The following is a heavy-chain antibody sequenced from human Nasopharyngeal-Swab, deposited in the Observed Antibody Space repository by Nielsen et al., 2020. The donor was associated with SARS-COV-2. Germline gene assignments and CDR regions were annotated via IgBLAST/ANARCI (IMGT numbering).Heavy chain of an antibody. CDR1: GYKFSSYY. CDR3: ASSPKGTTGYDY. D-gene: IGHD4-11*01. Sequence: GGPLRPPCQAPGYKFSSYYSAWVRQVPGQGLEWVGITYPGGSDTRYSPSFQGQVTISADQSNSTAYLHWSSLQASDTAIYYCASSPKGTTGYDYWGQGTLVTVSS. CDR2: TYPGGSDT. J-gene: IGHJ4*02. V-gene: IGHV5-51*02.